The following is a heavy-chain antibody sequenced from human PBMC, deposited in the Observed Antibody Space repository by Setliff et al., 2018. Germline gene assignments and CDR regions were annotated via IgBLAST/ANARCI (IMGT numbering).Heavy chain of an antibody. CDR1: GGSFNVYF. J-gene: IGHJ4*02. CDR3: ARDPGFHSGTWCLGD. D-gene: IGHD2-8*01. V-gene: IGHV4-34*01. Sequence: ETLSLTCAVYGGSFNVYFWSWIRQPPGKGLEWIGEISHSGSTNYNPSLRSRLTISLDKSGNRFSLNLTSVTAADTALYYCARDPGFHSGTWCLGDWGQGIQVTVSS. CDR2: ISHSGST.